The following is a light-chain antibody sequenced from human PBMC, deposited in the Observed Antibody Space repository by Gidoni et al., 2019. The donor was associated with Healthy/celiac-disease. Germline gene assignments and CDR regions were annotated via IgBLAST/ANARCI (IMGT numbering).Light chain of an antibody. CDR1: QDISNY. CDR2: DAS. J-gene: IGKJ4*01. Sequence: DIQMTQSPSSLSASVGDIVTSTCKASQDISNYVNWYQQKPGKAPKLLIYDASNLDTGVPSRFSGSGSGTDSPFIISILHPAVSSTYYCQQYDNLPLTFGGGTKVEIK. CDR3: QQYDNLPLT. V-gene: IGKV1-33*01.